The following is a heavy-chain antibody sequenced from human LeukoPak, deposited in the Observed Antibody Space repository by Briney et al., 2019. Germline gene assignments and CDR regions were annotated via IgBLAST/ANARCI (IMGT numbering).Heavy chain of an antibody. CDR2: INHSGST. CDR3: ARHRMVRGVLGH. J-gene: IGHJ4*02. V-gene: IGHV4-34*01. D-gene: IGHD3-10*01. CDR1: GGSFSGYY. Sequence: PSETLSLTCAVYGGSFSGYYWSWIRQPPGKGLEWIGEINHSGSTNYNPSLKSRVTISVDTSKNQFSLKLSSVTAADTAVYYCARHRMVRGVLGHWGQGTLVTVSS.